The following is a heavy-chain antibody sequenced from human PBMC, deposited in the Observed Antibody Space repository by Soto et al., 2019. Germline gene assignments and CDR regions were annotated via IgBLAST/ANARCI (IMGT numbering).Heavy chain of an antibody. CDR1: GFTFSRYA. Sequence: PGGYLRLSCAAYGFTFSRYAMSWVRQAKGKGLEWVSAISGSGGSTYYADSVKGRFTISRDNSKNTLYLQMNSRRAEDTSVYYFAKRQQLLHGDWFDPWCQGTLVTVSS. D-gene: IGHD6-13*01. CDR3: AKRQQLLHGDWFDP. V-gene: IGHV3-23*01. J-gene: IGHJ5*02. CDR2: ISGSGGST.